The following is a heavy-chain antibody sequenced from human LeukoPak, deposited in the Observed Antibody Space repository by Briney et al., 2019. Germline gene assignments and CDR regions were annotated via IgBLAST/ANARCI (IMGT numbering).Heavy chain of an antibody. CDR2: INQHGNET. J-gene: IGHJ4*02. CDR1: GFTFSNSW. Sequence: GGSLRLSCAPSGFTFSNSWMSWVRQAPGKGLEWVANINQHGNETYHVDSVKGRFTISRDNAKNSLYLQMDRLRAEDAALYYCARDYGDFWGQGTLVTVSS. D-gene: IGHD3-10*01. CDR3: ARDYGDF. V-gene: IGHV3-7*01.